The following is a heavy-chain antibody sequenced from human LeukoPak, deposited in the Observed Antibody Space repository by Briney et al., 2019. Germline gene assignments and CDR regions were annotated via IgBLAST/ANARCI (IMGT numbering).Heavy chain of an antibody. CDR3: AGGSSVKLPTPYDY. J-gene: IGHJ4*02. CDR2: ISSSSSTI. D-gene: IGHD2-2*01. CDR1: GFTFSSYS. V-gene: IGHV3-48*01. Sequence: GGSLRLSCAASGFTFSSYSMNWVRQAPGKGLEWVSYISSSSSTIYYADSVKGRFTISRDNAKNSLYLQMNSLRAEDTAVYYCAGGSSVKLPTPYDYWGQGTLVTVSS.